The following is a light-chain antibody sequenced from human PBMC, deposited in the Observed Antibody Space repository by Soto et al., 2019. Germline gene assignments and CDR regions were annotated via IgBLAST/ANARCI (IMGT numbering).Light chain of an antibody. V-gene: IGLV2-14*01. CDR1: SSDVGGYNY. J-gene: IGLJ1*01. CDR3: SSYTSSSTYV. CDR2: DGS. Sequence: SVLTQPASVSGSPGQSITISCTGTSSDVGGYNYVSWYQQHPGKAPKLMIYDGSNRPSGVSNRFSGSKSGNTASLTISGLQAEDEADYYCSSYTSSSTYVFGTGTKLTVL.